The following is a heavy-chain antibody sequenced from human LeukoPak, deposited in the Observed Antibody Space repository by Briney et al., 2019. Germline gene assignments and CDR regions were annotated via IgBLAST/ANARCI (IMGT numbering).Heavy chain of an antibody. CDR2: ISYDGSNK. Sequence: GGSLRLSCAASGFTFSSYAMHWVRQAPGKGLEWVAVISYDGSNKYYADSVKGRFTISRDNSKNTLYLQMNSLRAEDTAVYYCARDHRSWGGFDYWGQGTPVAVS. J-gene: IGHJ4*02. V-gene: IGHV3-30*01. D-gene: IGHD2-15*01. CDR3: ARDHRSWGGFDY. CDR1: GFTFSSYA.